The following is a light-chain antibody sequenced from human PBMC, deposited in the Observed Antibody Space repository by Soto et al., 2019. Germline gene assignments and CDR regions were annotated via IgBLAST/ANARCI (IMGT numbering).Light chain of an antibody. CDR3: QQYGTLPWT. V-gene: IGKV3-20*01. J-gene: IGKJ1*01. CDR2: GAS. Sequence: EIVLTQSPGTLSLSPGERATLSCRASHSFSSTYLAWYQQKPGQAPRLLLYGASTRATGIPDRFSGRGSGTDFTLTISRLEPEDSAVYYCQQYGTLPWTFGQGTKVEIK. CDR1: HSFSSTY.